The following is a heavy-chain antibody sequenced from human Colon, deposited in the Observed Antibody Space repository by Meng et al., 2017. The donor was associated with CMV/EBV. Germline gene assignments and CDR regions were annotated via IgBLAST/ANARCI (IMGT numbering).Heavy chain of an antibody. CDR2: ITSGPSYV. J-gene: IGHJ3*02. D-gene: IGHD6-6*01. CDR1: GFNFSASN. Sequence: GESLKISCEASGFNFSASNMNWVRRAPGKGLEWVSSITSGPSYVYYADSVKGRFTISRDNTKNSLYLQMNSLGAEDTAVYHCATDRGIIPSRPGAFDIWGQGAKVTVSS. V-gene: IGHV3-21*01. CDR3: ATDRGIIPSRPGAFDI.